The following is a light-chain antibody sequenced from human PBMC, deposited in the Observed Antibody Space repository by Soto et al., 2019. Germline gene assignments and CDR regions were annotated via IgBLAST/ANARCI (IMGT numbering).Light chain of an antibody. Sequence: DIQMTQSPSTLSASIGDRVTITCRASQSVSGWLAWYQQKPGKAPKLLIFQASRLQSGVPSKFSGSGSGTQFTLTIRSLQPDDFATYYCQQYASAPPTFGGGTKVEIK. CDR1: QSVSGW. CDR2: QAS. CDR3: QQYASAPPT. J-gene: IGKJ4*01. V-gene: IGKV1-5*03.